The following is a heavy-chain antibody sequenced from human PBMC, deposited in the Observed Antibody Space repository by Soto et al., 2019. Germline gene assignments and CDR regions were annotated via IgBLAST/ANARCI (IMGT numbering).Heavy chain of an antibody. Sequence: PGGSLRLSCAASGFTFSSYEMNWVRQAPGQGLEWVSYISDSGGTVYYADSVKGRFTVSRDNAQNSVYLQVNSLRTEDTAVYYCARDLLHYDFWSGYSAYFYYGMDVWGPGTTVTVSS. D-gene: IGHD3-3*01. CDR1: GFTFSSYE. J-gene: IGHJ6*02. CDR2: ISDSGGTV. CDR3: ARDLLHYDFWSGYSAYFYYGMDV. V-gene: IGHV3-48*03.